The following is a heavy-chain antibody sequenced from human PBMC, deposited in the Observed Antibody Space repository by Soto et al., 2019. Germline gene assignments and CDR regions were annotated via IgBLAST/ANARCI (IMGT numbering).Heavy chain of an antibody. CDR2: INPATGAA. CDR1: GYPVTAYY. V-gene: IGHV1-2*02. J-gene: IGHJ3*02. D-gene: IGHD3-3*01. CDR3: ARGGGVGVAGSAAFDM. Sequence: QLHLVQSGAVVKKPGASVTVSCSASGYPVTAYYMHWVRQAPGRGLEWMGGINPATGAAKYTQTFQGRVTMTRDTSTSTVFMELSGLTSEDTGVFSCARGGGVGVAGSAAFDMWGQGTLVTVSS.